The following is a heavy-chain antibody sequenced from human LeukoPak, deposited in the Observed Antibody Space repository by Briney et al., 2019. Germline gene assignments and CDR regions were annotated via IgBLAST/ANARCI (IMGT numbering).Heavy chain of an antibody. J-gene: IGHJ3*01. D-gene: IGHD1-26*01. CDR1: GYTFTGYY. Sequence: ASVKVSCKASGYTFTGYYMHWVRQAPGQGLEWMGWINPNSGGTNYAQNFQGRVTMTRDTSISTAYMELSSLGSDDTAVCYCARGRGSLRDTLDFWGQGTMVTVSS. CDR2: INPNSGGT. CDR3: ARGRGSLRDTLDF. V-gene: IGHV1-2*02.